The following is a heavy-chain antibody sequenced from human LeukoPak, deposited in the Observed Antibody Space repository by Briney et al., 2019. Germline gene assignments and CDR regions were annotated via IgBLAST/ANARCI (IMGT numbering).Heavy chain of an antibody. Sequence: GESLKISCKGSGYSFTSYWIGWVRQMPGKGLEWMGIIYPGDSDTRYSPSFQGQVTISADKSISTAYLQWSSLKASDTAMYYYARHGPRCSGGSCYPEYFDYWGQGTLVTVSS. V-gene: IGHV5-51*01. CDR1: GYSFTSYW. CDR2: IYPGDSDT. D-gene: IGHD2-15*01. CDR3: ARHGPRCSGGSCYPEYFDY. J-gene: IGHJ4*02.